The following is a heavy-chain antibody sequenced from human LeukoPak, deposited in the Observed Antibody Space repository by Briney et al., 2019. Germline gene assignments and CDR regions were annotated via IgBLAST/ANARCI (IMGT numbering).Heavy chain of an antibody. CDR2: IKPDGSSI. V-gene: IGHV3-74*01. D-gene: IGHD2-8*01. CDR3: ATLYAGSTDY. Sequence: PGGSLRLSCAASGFTFSSYWMNWVRQAPGKGLVWVARIKPDGSSISSADSVKGRFTISRDNAKNTLYLQMNSLIAEDTAVYYCATLYAGSTDYWGRGTLVTVSS. CDR1: GFTFSSYW. J-gene: IGHJ4*02.